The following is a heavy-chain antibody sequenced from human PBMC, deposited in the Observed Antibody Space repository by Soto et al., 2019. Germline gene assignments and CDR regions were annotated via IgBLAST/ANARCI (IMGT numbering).Heavy chain of an antibody. CDR3: ARRGYSSSSFWFDP. J-gene: IGHJ5*02. Sequence: SVKLSCEASGGTVSSYSISWVRQAPGQGLEWMGGIIPIFGTANYAQKFQGRVTIPANESTSTASMELSSLRPEDTAVYYCARRGYSSSSFWFDPWGQGTLVPVSS. CDR1: GGTVSSYS. V-gene: IGHV1-69*13. CDR2: IIPIFGTA. D-gene: IGHD6-6*01.